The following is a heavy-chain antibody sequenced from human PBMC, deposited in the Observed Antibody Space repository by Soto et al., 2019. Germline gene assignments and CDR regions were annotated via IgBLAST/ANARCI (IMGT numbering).Heavy chain of an antibody. D-gene: IGHD6-6*01. CDR3: ANLRGKYSSSPGIDY. CDR1: GFSFTSYG. CDR2: ISGSGGSA. V-gene: IGHV3-23*01. J-gene: IGHJ4*02. Sequence: EVQLLESGGGLVQPGGSLRLSCAGSGFSFTSYGISWVRQAPGKGLEWVAGISGSGGSAYYADSVKGRFTISRDISKNTLYLQMNTPRAEDTAVYYCANLRGKYSSSPGIDYWGQGSLVTVSS.